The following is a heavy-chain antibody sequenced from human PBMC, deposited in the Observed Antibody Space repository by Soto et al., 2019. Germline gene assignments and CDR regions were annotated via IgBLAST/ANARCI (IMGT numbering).Heavy chain of an antibody. J-gene: IGHJ6*02. D-gene: IGHD3-22*01. CDR3: AKDYYDSSGYYYYYYGMDV. Sequence: ESLRLAYLSCGFTFSIYWMSRKRQTSGKGLEWVANIKQDGSEKYYVDSVKGRFTISRDNSKNTLYLQMNSLRAEDTAVYYCAKDYYDSSGYYYYYYGMDVWGQGT. CDR1: GFTFSIYW. CDR2: IKQDGSEK. V-gene: IGHV3-7*03.